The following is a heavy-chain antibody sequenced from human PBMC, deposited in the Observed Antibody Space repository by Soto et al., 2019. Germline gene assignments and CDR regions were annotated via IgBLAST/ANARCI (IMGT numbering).Heavy chain of an antibody. CDR1: GGIFSSNA. Sequence: QVQLVQSGAEVKKPGSSVKVSCQASGGIFSSNAISWVRQAPGQGLEWMGGILPIFGTTNYAQNFQGRATITADESTSTAYMELSSLKSEDTALYSCATGGRGYSSAPRFYFDYWGQGTLVTVSS. CDR3: ATGGRGYSSAPRFYFDY. J-gene: IGHJ4*02. D-gene: IGHD5-18*01. CDR2: ILPIFGTT. V-gene: IGHV1-69*01.